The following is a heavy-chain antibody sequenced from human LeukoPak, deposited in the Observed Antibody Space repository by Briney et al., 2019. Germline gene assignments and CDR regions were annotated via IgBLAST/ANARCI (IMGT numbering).Heavy chain of an antibody. CDR1: GFTFSGFA. CDR3: ARVGIGGAYYNDY. V-gene: IGHV3-23*01. J-gene: IGHJ4*02. CDR2: ISGSGGST. Sequence: PGGSLRLSCAAPGFTFSGFAMSWVRQAPGKGLEWVSSISGSGGSTYYADSVKGRFTISRDTSKNPLFLQMNSLRAEDTAVYYCARVGIGGAYYNDYWGQGTLVTVSS. D-gene: IGHD3-22*01.